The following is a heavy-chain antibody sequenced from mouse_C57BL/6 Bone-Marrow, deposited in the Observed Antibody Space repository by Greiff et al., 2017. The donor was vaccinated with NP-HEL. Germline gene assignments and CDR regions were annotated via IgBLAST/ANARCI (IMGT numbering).Heavy chain of an antibody. D-gene: IGHD4-1*02. CDR2: IDPENGDT. CDR1: GFNIKDDY. V-gene: IGHV14-4*01. J-gene: IGHJ2*01. CDR3: TQLGRPEY. Sequence: VQLQQSGAELVRPGASVKLSCTASGFNIKDDYMHWVKQRPEQGLEWIGWIDPENGDTEYASKFQGKATITADTSSNTAYLQLSRLTSADTAVHYRTQLGRPEYWGQGTTPTVSS.